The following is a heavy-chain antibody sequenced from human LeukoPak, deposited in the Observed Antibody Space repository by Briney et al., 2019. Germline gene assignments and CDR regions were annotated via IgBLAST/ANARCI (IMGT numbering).Heavy chain of an antibody. CDR1: GYTFRTYD. V-gene: IGHV1-8*01. CDR2: MNPNSGNT. CDR3: VRGGLPTTVLNDPFNI. D-gene: IGHD4-11*01. J-gene: IGHJ3*02. Sequence: ASVKVSCKASGYTFRTYDINWVRQAPGQGLEWLGWMNPNSGNTGYAPKFQGRVAMTRVTSINTAYMELFSLRSEDTAVYFCVRGGLPTTVLNDPFNIWGQGTMVTVSS.